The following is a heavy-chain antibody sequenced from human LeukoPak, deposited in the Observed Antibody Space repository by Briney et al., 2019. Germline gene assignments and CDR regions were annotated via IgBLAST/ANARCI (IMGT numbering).Heavy chain of an antibody. CDR1: GASISSYY. J-gene: IGHJ4*02. Sequence: PSETLSLTCTVSGASISSYYCNWIRQPAGKGLEWIGRTYTSGTTNYNPSLKSRVSMSVDTSKNQFSLKLSSVTAADTAVYYCARDEIAAAVSFDYWGQGTLVTVSS. CDR3: ARDEIAAAVSFDY. V-gene: IGHV4-4*07. CDR2: TYTSGTT. D-gene: IGHD6-13*01.